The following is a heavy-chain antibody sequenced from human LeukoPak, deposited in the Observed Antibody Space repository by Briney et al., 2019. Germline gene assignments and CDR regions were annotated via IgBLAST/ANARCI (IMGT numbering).Heavy chain of an antibody. Sequence: PGGSLRLSCAVSGFSFSSHAMHWVRQAPGKGLEWVAVISYDGSNKYYADSVKGRFTISRDNSKNTLDLQMNSLRGEDTAVYYWASDFDIAAAGIGSYFDHWGQGTLVTVSS. CDR2: ISYDGSNK. V-gene: IGHV3-30*04. CDR1: GFSFSSHA. D-gene: IGHD6-13*01. CDR3: ASDFDIAAAGIGSYFDH. J-gene: IGHJ4*02.